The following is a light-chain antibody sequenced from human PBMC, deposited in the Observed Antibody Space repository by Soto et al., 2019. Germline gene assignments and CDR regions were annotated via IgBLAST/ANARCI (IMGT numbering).Light chain of an antibody. V-gene: IGKV1-5*01. CDR2: DAS. Sequence: DIQMTQSPSTLSASVGDRVTITCRASQRVNKWLAWFQQKPGKVPKLLIFDASTLQTGVPSRFGGGGSGTEFTLSISGLQPADFAIYYCQQYNSYSPWTFGPGTKVEI. J-gene: IGKJ1*01. CDR1: QRVNKW. CDR3: QQYNSYSPWT.